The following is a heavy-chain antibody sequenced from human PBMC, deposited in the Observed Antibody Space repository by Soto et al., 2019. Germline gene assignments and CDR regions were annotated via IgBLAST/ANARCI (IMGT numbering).Heavy chain of an antibody. CDR1: GGSISSYY. CDR3: ARWVGGYLGY. CDR2: IYYSGST. D-gene: IGHD3-22*01. V-gene: IGHV4-59*08. J-gene: IGHJ4*02. Sequence: PSETLSLTCTVSGGSISSYYWSWIRQPPGKGLEWIGYIYYSGSTNYNPSLKSRVTISVDTSKNQFSLKLSSVTAADTAVYYCARWVGGYLGYWGQGTLVTVSS.